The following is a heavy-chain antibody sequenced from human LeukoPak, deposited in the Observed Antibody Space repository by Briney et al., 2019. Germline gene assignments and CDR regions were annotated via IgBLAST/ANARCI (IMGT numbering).Heavy chain of an antibody. CDR1: GGTFSSYA. J-gene: IGHJ4*02. V-gene: IGHV1-69*05. CDR3: ATGIAAAGTGY. D-gene: IGHD6-13*01. CDR2: IIPIFGTA. Sequence: ASVKVSRKASGGTFSSYAISWVRQAPGQGLEWMGRIIPIFGTANYAQKFQGRVTITTDESTSTAYMELSSLRSEDTAVYYCATGIAAAGTGYWGQGTLVTVSS.